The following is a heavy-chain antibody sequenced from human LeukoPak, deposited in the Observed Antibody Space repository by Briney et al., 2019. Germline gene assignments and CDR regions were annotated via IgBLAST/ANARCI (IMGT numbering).Heavy chain of an antibody. J-gene: IGHJ4*02. CDR1: GYTFSGSY. CDR2: INPNTGGT. Sequence: ASVKVSCKASGYTFSGSYVHWVRQAPGHGLEWMGWINPNTGGTTCAQEFQGRVTMTRDTSISTAYMELSRLRSDDTAVYYCARDYHDSSGHTYYFDNWGQGTLVTVSS. D-gene: IGHD3-22*01. CDR3: ARDYHDSSGHTYYFDN. V-gene: IGHV1-2*02.